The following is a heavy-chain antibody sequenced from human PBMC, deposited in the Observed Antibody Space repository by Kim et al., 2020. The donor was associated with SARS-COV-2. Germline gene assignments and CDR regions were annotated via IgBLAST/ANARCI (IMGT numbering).Heavy chain of an antibody. CDR2: IYPGDSDT. V-gene: IGHV5-51*01. J-gene: IGHJ5*02. CDR1: GYSFTSYW. D-gene: IGHD1-26*01. CDR3: ASLHPQWELLGGGWFDP. Sequence: GESLKISCKGSGYSFTSYWIGWVRQMPGKGLEWMGIIYPGDSDTRYSPSFQGQVTISADKSISTAYLQWSSLKASDTAMYYCASLHPQWELLGGGWFDPWGQGTLVTVST.